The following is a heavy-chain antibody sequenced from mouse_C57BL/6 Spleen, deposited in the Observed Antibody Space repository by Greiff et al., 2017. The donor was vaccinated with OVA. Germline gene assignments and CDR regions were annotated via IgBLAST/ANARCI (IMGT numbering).Heavy chain of an antibody. CDR1: GYSITSGYY. J-gene: IGHJ2*01. V-gene: IGHV3-6*01. CDR2: ISYDGSN. D-gene: IGHD2-4*01. Sequence: EVKLEESGPGLVKPSQSLSLTCSVTGYSITSGYYWNWIRQFPGNKLEWMGYISYDGSNNYNPSLKNRISITRDTSKNQFFLKLNSVTTEDTATYYCARYYDCFDYWGQGTTLTVSA. CDR3: ARYYDCFDY.